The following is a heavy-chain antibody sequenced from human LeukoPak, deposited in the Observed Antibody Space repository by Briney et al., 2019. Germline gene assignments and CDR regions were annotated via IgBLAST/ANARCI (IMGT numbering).Heavy chain of an antibody. CDR2: IIPILGIA. J-gene: IGHJ4*02. V-gene: IGHV1-69*04. D-gene: IGHD6-13*01. Sequence: SVKVSCKASGGTFSSYAISWVRQAPGQGLEWMGRIIPILGIANYAQKFQGRVTITADKSTSTAYMELSSLRSEDTAVYYCARPKYSSSWYYFDYWGQGTLVTVSS. CDR3: ARPKYSSSWYYFDY. CDR1: GGTFSSYA.